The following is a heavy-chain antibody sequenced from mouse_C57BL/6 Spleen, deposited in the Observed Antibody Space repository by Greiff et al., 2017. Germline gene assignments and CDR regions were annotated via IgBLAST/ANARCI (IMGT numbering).Heavy chain of an antibody. CDR1: EYEFPSHD. V-gene: IGHV5-2*01. J-gene: IGHJ1*03. CDR2: INSDGGST. CDR3: ARRDGYWWYFDV. Sequence: EVNVVESGGGLVQPGESLKLSCESNEYEFPSHDMSWVRKTPEKRLEFVSAINSDGGSTYYPDTMERRFIISRDNTKKTLYLQMSSLRSEDTALYYCARRDGYWWYFDVWGTGTTVTVSS. D-gene: IGHD2-3*01.